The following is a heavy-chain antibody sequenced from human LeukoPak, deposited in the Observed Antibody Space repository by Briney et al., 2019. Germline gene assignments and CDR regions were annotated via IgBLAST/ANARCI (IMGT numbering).Heavy chain of an antibody. CDR3: AGTAAGTDYYFDY. CDR1: GYTFTSYG. V-gene: IGHV1-18*01. Sequence: ASVKVSFKSSGYTFTSYGISWVRQAPGQGLEWMGLINAYNCNTNYAQKLQRRAPLTTDTSTSTAYMELRSLRSDATAVYYCAGTAAGTDYYFDYSGPGTLVTVSS. CDR2: INAYNCNT. J-gene: IGHJ4*02. D-gene: IGHD6-13*01.